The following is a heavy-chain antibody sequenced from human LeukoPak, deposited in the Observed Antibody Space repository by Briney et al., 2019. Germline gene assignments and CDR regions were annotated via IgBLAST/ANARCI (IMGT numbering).Heavy chain of an antibody. Sequence: GGSLRLSCEASGFTFSSYAMSWVRQAPGKGLEWVAGISGSGSSTYYADSVKGRFTISRDNSKNTLYLPMNSLRADDTAVYYCAKGRHYSGSYDAFDIWGQGTMVTVSS. CDR2: ISGSGSST. CDR3: AKGRHYSGSYDAFDI. V-gene: IGHV3-23*01. CDR1: GFTFSSYA. D-gene: IGHD1-26*01. J-gene: IGHJ3*02.